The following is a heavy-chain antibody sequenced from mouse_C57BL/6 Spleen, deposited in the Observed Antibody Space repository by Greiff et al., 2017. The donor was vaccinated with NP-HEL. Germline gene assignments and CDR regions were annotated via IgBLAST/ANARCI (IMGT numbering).Heavy chain of an antibody. CDR2: IWSGGST. CDR3: ADGNLAY. CDR1: GFSLTSYG. V-gene: IGHV2-2*01. J-gene: IGHJ3*01. Sequence: QVQLQQSGPGLVQPSQSLSITCTVSGFSLTSYGVHWVRQSPGKGLEWLGVIWSGGSTDYNAAFISRLSISKDNSKSQVFFKMNSLQADDTAIYYCADGNLAYWGQGTLVTVSA. D-gene: IGHD2-1*01.